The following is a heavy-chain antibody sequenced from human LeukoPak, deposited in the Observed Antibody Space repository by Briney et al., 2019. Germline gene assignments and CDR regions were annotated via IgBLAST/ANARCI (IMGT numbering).Heavy chain of an antibody. V-gene: IGHV3-30*02. J-gene: IGHJ4*02. D-gene: IGHD3-10*01. CDR1: GFTFSSYG. CDR3: AKDPADGSGSYYLDY. CDR2: IRYDGSNK. Sequence: GGSLRLSCAASGFTFSSYGMHWVRQAPGKGLGWVAFIRYDGSNKYYADSVKGRFTISRDNSKNTLYLQMNSLRAEDTAVYYCAKDPADGSGSYYLDYWGQGTLVTVSS.